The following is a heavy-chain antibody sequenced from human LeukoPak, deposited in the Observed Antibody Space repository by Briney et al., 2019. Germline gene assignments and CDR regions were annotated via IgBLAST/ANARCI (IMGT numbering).Heavy chain of an antibody. V-gene: IGHV1-18*01. D-gene: IGHD3-10*01. J-gene: IGHJ5*02. Sequence: GASVRVSCKASGYTFTTYGISWVRQAPGQGLEWMGWISAYNGNTNYAQKLQGRVTMTTDTSTSTAYMELRSLRSDDTAVYYCARLNRRITMVRGVSHWFDPWGQGTLVTVSS. CDR3: ARLNRRITMVRGVSHWFDP. CDR1: GYTFTTYG. CDR2: ISAYNGNT.